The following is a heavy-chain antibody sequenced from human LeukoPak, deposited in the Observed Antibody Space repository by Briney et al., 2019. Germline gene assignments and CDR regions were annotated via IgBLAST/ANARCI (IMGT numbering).Heavy chain of an antibody. CDR3: AKARFSGMGGILS. CDR1: GFTFSRYW. J-gene: IGHJ3*01. CDR2: INSDGSTT. V-gene: IGHV3-74*01. Sequence: GGSLRLSCAASGFTFSRYWMHWVRQAPGKGLVWVARINSDGSTTIGADSVKGRFTISRDNAKNTLYLQMNSLRAEDTAVYYCAKARFSGMGGILSWGQGTMVTVSS. D-gene: IGHD3-3*01.